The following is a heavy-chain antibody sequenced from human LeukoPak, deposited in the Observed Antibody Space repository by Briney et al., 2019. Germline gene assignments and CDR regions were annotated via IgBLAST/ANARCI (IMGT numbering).Heavy chain of an antibody. V-gene: IGHV3-43*01. Sequence: PPGGSLRLSCAASGFTFSSYGMHWVRQAPGKGLEWVSLISWDGGSTYYADSVKGRFTISRDNSKNSLYLQMNSLRTEDTALYYCAKDNPPDHYYDSSGYGYYFDYWGQGTLVTVSS. J-gene: IGHJ4*02. CDR2: ISWDGGST. CDR3: AKDNPPDHYYDSSGYGYYFDY. D-gene: IGHD3-22*01. CDR1: GFTFSSYG.